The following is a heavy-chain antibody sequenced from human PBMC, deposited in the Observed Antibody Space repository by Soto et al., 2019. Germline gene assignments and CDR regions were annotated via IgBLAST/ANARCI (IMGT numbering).Heavy chain of an antibody. CDR3: ALNLWYSSSWYPAFDI. Sequence: ASVKVSCKASGYTFTGYYMHWVRQAPGQGLEWMGWINPNSGGTNYAQKFQGWVTMTRDTSISTAYMELSRLRSDDTAVYYCALNLWYSSSWYPAFDIWGQGTMVTVSS. CDR2: INPNSGGT. CDR1: GYTFTGYY. D-gene: IGHD6-13*01. J-gene: IGHJ3*02. V-gene: IGHV1-2*04.